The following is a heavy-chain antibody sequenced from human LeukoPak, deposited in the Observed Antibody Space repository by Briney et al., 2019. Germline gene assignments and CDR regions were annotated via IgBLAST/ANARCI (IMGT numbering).Heavy chain of an antibody. CDR1: GFTFSSYW. CDR3: ARGDYYDSSGYYFGDAFDI. V-gene: IGHV3-7*01. J-gene: IGHJ3*02. D-gene: IGHD3-22*01. CDR2: IKQDGSEK. Sequence: GGSLRLSCAASGFTFSSYWMSWVRQAPGKGLEWVANIKQDGSEKYYVDSVKGRFTISRDNAKNSLYLQMNSLRAEDTAVYYCARGDYYDSSGYYFGDAFDIWGQGTLVTVSS.